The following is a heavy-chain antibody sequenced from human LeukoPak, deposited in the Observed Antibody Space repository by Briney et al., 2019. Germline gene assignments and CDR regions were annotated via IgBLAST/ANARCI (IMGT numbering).Heavy chain of an antibody. V-gene: IGHV1-69*01. CDR3: ARDPYYYGSGSLYGMDV. D-gene: IGHD3-10*01. CDR2: IIPIFGTA. CDR1: GGTFSSYA. J-gene: IGHJ6*02. Sequence: AASLKVSCEASGGTFSSYAISWVRQAPGQGLEWMGGIIPIFGTAKYAQKFQGRVKITADESTSTAYMELSSLRSEDTAVYYCARDPYYYGSGSLYGMDVWGQGTTVTVSS.